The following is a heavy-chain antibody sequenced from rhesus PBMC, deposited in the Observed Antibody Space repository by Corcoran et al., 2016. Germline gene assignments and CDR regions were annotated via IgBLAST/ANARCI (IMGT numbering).Heavy chain of an antibody. J-gene: IGHJ4*01. CDR3: ASSKWGFGGSSFDY. V-gene: IGHV4-173*01. CDR1: GGSISSNY. Sequence: QLQLQESGPGLVKPSETLSLTCAVSGGSISSNYWSWIRQPPGKGLEGIGRISGSGRATYYNPSLKSRVTISTDTSKNQFSLKLSSVTAAGTAVYYCASSKWGFGGSSFDYWGQGVLVTVSS. D-gene: IGHD4-29*01. CDR2: ISGSGRAT.